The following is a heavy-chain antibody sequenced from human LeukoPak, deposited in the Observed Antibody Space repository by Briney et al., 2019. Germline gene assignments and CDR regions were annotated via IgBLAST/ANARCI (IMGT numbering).Heavy chain of an antibody. CDR1: GYTFTGYY. J-gene: IGHJ4*02. D-gene: IGHD6-19*01. CDR3: ARDGDTSSGWYGYSDY. Sequence: ASVKVSCKASGYTFTGYYMHWVRQAPGQGLEWMGWVNPNSGGPNYAQKFQGRVTMTRDTSISTAYMELTRLTSDDTAVYYCARDGDTSSGWYGYSDYWGQGTLVTVSS. V-gene: IGHV1-2*02. CDR2: VNPNSGGP.